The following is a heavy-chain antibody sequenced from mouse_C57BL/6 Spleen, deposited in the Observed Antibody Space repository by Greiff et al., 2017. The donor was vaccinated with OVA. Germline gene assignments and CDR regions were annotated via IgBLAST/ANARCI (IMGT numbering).Heavy chain of an antibody. Sequence: EVKLMESGGGLVKPGGSLKLSCAASGFTFSDYGMHWVRQAPETGLEWVAYISSGSSTIYYADTVKGRFTISRDNAQNTLFLQMTSLRSEDTAMYYCAREGDYGNYFDYWGQGTTLTVSS. D-gene: IGHD1-1*01. J-gene: IGHJ2*01. CDR2: ISSGSSTI. CDR1: GFTFSDYG. V-gene: IGHV5-17*01. CDR3: AREGDYGNYFDY.